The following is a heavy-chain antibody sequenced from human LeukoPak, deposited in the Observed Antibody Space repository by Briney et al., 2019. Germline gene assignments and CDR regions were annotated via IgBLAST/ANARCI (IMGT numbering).Heavy chain of an antibody. Sequence: PGGSLRLSCAASGFTVSSKYMSWVRQAPGKGLEWVSVIYIDGGTYYADSVKGRFTISRDNSKNTLLLQMNSLRAEDTAVYYCARGHYSSRLGGQGTLVTVSS. CDR2: IYIDGGT. CDR1: GFTVSSKY. CDR3: ARGHYSSRL. J-gene: IGHJ4*02. D-gene: IGHD6-13*01. V-gene: IGHV3-66*01.